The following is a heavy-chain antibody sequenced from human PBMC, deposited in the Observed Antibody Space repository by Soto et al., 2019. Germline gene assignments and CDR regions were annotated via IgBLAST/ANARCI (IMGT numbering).Heavy chain of an antibody. J-gene: IGHJ4*02. D-gene: IGHD3-10*01. CDR2: IYWDDEQ. CDR3: AHRGHERSYSFDY. Sequence: QITLKESGPTLVKPTQTLTLTCAFSGFSFTTSGVGVGWIRQPPGKALECLGVIYWDDEQRYSPSLKSRLTITKDTSKNQVVLTMTNMDPVDTATYYCAHRGHERSYSFDYWGQGTLVTVSS. CDR1: GFSFTTSGVG. V-gene: IGHV2-5*02.